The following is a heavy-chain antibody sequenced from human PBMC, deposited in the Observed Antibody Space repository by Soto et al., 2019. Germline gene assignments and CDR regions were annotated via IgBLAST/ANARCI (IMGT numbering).Heavy chain of an antibody. J-gene: IGHJ4*02. CDR2: IYPGDSDT. D-gene: IGHD3-3*01. CDR1: GYSFTSYW. Sequence: PGDSLKVSCKGSGYSFTSYWIGWVRQMPGKGLEWMGVIYPGDSDTRYSPSFQGQVTISDDKSISTAYLQWSSLKASDTAMYYCARPAQIRFLEWDVFDDWGQGTRVTVAS. V-gene: IGHV5-51*01. CDR3: ARPAQIRFLEWDVFDD.